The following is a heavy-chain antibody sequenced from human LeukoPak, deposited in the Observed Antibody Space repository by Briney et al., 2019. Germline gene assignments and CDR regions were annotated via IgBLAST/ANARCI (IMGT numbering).Heavy chain of an antibody. Sequence: ASVKVSCKASGYIFTEYGISWVRQAPGQGLGWMGWISAYNGDTDYAQKLQSRVTMTTDTSTSTAYMELRSLRSDDTAVYFCARSHAFDIWGQGTMVTVSS. CDR1: GYIFTEYG. V-gene: IGHV1-18*01. J-gene: IGHJ3*02. CDR2: ISAYNGDT. CDR3: ARSHAFDI.